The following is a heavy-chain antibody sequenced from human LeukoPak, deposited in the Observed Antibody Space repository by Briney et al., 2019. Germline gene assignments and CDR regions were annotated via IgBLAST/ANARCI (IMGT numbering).Heavy chain of an antibody. J-gene: IGHJ4*02. Sequence: PSETLSLTCTVSGGSISSYYWSWIRQPPGKGLEWIGYIYYSGSTNYNPSLKSRVTISVDTSKNQSSLKLSSVTAADTAVYYCAANDIVGAQLDYWGQGTLVTVSS. CDR2: IYYSGST. V-gene: IGHV4-59*08. CDR1: GGSISSYY. CDR3: AANDIVGAQLDY. D-gene: IGHD1-26*01.